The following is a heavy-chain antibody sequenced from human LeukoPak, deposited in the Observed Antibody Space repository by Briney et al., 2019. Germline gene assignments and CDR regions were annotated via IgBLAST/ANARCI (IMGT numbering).Heavy chain of an antibody. Sequence: SQTLSLTCTVSGGSISSGDYYWSWIRQPPGKGLEWIGYIYYSGSTYYNPSLKSRVTISVDTSKNQFSLKLSSVTAADTAVYYCARVPYYDFWSGYLNYYYYGMDVWGQGTTVTVSS. CDR2: IYYSGST. V-gene: IGHV4-30-4*01. J-gene: IGHJ6*02. D-gene: IGHD3-3*01. CDR1: GGSISSGDYY. CDR3: ARVPYYDFWSGYLNYYYYGMDV.